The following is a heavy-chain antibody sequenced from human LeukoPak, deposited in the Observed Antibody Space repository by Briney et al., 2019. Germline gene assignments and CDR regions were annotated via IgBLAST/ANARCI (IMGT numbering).Heavy chain of an antibody. CDR3: AKVPLQSRYFDWLLSFPDY. Sequence: GGSLRLSCAASGFTFSGSALHWVRQASGKGLEWVGRIRSTANGYATAYAASVKGRFTISRDNSKNTLYLQMNSLRAEDTAVYYCAKVPLQSRYFDWLLSFPDYWGQGTLVTVSS. V-gene: IGHV3-73*01. CDR1: GFTFSGSA. CDR2: IRSTANGYAT. D-gene: IGHD3-9*01. J-gene: IGHJ4*02.